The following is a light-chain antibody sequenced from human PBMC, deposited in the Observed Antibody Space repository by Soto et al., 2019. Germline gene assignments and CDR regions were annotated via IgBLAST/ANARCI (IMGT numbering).Light chain of an antibody. J-gene: IGLJ1*01. CDR1: SSDIGSYNF. V-gene: IGLV2-14*01. CDR2: EVS. CDR3: SSYTSRTTSV. Sequence: QSVLTQPASVSGSPGQSITISCTGTSSDIGSYNFVSWYQQHPGKAPKLIIYEVSNRPSGISNRFSGSKSDNTASLTISRLQAEDEDDYYCSSYTSRTTSVLGIGTKVTVL.